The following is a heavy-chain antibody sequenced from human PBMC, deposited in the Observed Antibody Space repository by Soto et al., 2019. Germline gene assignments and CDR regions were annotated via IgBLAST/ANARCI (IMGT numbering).Heavy chain of an antibody. J-gene: IGHJ4*02. CDR3: ARYSGSSPFVHFDY. CDR1: GGSISSGGYY. Sequence: SETLSLTCTVSGGSISSGGYYWSWIRQHPGKGLEWIGYIYYSGSTYYNPSLKSRVTISVDTSKNQFSLKLSSVTAADTAVYYCARYSGSSPFVHFDYWGQGTLVTVSS. CDR2: IYYSGST. V-gene: IGHV4-31*03. D-gene: IGHD1-26*01.